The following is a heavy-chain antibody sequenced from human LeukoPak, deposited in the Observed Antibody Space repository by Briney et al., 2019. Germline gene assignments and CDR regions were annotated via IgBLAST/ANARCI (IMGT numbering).Heavy chain of an antibody. CDR2: IIPIFGTA. CDR3: ARSWAVAGTFDY. Sequence: VKVSCKVSGYTLTELSMHWVRQAPGQGLEWMGGIIPIFGTANYAQKFQGRVTITADESTSTAYMELSSLRSEDTAVYYCARSWAVAGTFDYWGQGTLVTVSS. D-gene: IGHD6-19*01. V-gene: IGHV1-69*01. CDR1: GYTLTELS. J-gene: IGHJ4*02.